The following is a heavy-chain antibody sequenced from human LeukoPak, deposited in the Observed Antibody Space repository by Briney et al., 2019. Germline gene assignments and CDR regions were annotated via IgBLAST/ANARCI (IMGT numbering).Heavy chain of an antibody. CDR3: ARGYTIFGVVMVFQH. D-gene: IGHD3-3*01. CDR2: MNPNSGNT. J-gene: IGHJ1*01. CDR1: GYTFTSYD. Sequence: GASVKVSCKASGYTFTSYDINWVRQATGQGLEWMGWMNPNSGNTGYAQKFQGRVTMTRNTSISTAYMELSSLRSEDTAVYYCARGYTIFGVVMVFQHWGQGTLVTVSS. V-gene: IGHV1-8*01.